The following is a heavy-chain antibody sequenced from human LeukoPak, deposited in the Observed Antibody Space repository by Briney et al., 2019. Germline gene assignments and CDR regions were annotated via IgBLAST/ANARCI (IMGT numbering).Heavy chain of an antibody. CDR1: GGSISSYY. V-gene: IGHV4-59*08. Sequence: SETLSLTCTVSGGSISSYYWSWIQQPPGKGLEWIGYIYYSGSTNYNPSLKSRVTISVDTSKNQFSLKLSSVTAADTAVYYCARHQEQQLGWYYFDYWGQGTLVTVSS. D-gene: IGHD6-13*01. CDR3: ARHQEQQLGWYYFDY. CDR2: IYYSGST. J-gene: IGHJ4*02.